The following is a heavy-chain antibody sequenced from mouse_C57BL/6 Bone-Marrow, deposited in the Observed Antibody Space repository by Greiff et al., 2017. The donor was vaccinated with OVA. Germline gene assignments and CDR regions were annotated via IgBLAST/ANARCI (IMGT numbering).Heavy chain of an antibody. V-gene: IGHV2-2*01. J-gene: IGHJ1*03. CDR2: IWSGGST. Sequence: QVQLQQSGPGLVQPSQSLSITCTVSGFSLTSYGVHWVRQSPGKGLEWLGVIWSGGSTDYNAAFISRLSISKDNSKSQVFFKMNSLQADDTAIYYCARDGYSTWYFDVWGTGTTVTVSS. D-gene: IGHD2-3*01. CDR1: GFSLTSYG. CDR3: ARDGYSTWYFDV.